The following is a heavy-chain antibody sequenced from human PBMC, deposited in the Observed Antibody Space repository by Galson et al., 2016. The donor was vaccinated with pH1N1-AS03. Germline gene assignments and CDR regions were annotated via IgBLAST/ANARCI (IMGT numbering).Heavy chain of an antibody. CDR3: ARAYYYDSSGYYSGVGY. V-gene: IGHV3-11*06. J-gene: IGHJ4*02. CDR1: GFTFRSAW. CDR2: ISSSSSYT. D-gene: IGHD3-22*01. Sequence: SLRLSCAASGFTFRSAWMCWVRQAPGKGLEWVSYISSSSSYTNYADSVKGRFTISRDNAKNSLYLQMNSLRAEDTAVYYCARAYYYDSSGYYSGVGYWGQGTLVTVSS.